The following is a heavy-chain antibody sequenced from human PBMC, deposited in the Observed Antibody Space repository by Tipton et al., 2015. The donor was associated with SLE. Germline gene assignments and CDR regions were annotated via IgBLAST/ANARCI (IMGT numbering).Heavy chain of an antibody. Sequence: TLSLTCTVSGGSLSGDTYYWSWIRQPAGEGLEWIGRIFTSGNTNYNPSLKSRVTISVDTSKNQFSLELSSVTAADTAVYYCAARTGDVLYYYYMDVWGKGTTVTVSS. D-gene: IGHD7-27*01. CDR2: IFTSGNT. V-gene: IGHV4-61*02. CDR3: AARTGDVLYYYYMDV. CDR1: GGSLSGDTYY. J-gene: IGHJ6*03.